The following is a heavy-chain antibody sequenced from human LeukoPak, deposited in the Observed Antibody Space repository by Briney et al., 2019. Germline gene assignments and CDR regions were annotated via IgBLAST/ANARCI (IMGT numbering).Heavy chain of an antibody. CDR1: GFTFSSYG. CDR2: INQDGSEK. V-gene: IGHV3-7*01. CDR3: ARALG. Sequence: HPGGSLRLSCAASGFTFSSYGMHWVRQAPGKGLEWVANINQDGSEKYYVDSVKGRFTISRDNAKNSLYLQMNSLRAEDTAVYYCARALGWGQGTLVTVSS. D-gene: IGHD7-27*01. J-gene: IGHJ4*02.